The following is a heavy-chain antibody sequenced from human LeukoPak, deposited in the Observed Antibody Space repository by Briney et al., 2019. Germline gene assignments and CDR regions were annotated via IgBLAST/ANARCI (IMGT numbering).Heavy chain of an antibody. CDR2: INAGNGNT. CDR1: GYTFTSYA. V-gene: IGHV1-3*01. CDR3: ARDGATYYYDSSAYYFDY. Sequence: ASVKVSCKASGYTFTSYAMHWVRQAPGQRLEWMGWINAGNGNTKYSQKFQGRVTITRDTSASTAYMELSSLRSEDTAVYYCARDGATYYYDSSAYYFDYWGQGTLVTVSS. D-gene: IGHD3-22*01. J-gene: IGHJ4*02.